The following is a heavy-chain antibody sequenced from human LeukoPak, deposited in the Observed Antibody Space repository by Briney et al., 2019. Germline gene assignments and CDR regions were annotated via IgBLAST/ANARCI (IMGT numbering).Heavy chain of an antibody. CDR1: GGSFSGYY. Sequence: SETLSLTCAVYGGSFSGYYWSWIRQPPGKGLEWIGEINHSGSTNYNPSLKSRVTISVDTSRNQFSLKLSSVTAADTAVYYCARGPKYYGSGSYNYWGQGTLVTVSS. D-gene: IGHD3-10*01. V-gene: IGHV4-34*01. CDR2: INHSGST. J-gene: IGHJ4*02. CDR3: ARGPKYYGSGSYNY.